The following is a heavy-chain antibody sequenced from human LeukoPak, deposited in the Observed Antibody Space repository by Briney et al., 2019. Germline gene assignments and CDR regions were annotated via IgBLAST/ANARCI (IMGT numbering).Heavy chain of an antibody. V-gene: IGHV4-4*07. CDR3: ARSPPDTYYDFWSGYSVYWYFDL. CDR2: IYTRGST. Sequence: KPSETPSLTCTVSGGSISSYFWSWIRQPAGKGLEWIWRIYTRGSTNYNPSLKSRVTMSVDTFKNQFSLKLSSVTAADTAVYYCARSPPDTYYDFWSGYSVYWYFDLWGRGTLVTVSS. J-gene: IGHJ2*01. D-gene: IGHD3-3*01. CDR1: GGSISSYF.